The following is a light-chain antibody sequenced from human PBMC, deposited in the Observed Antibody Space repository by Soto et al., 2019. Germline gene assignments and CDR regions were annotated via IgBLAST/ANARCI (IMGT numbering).Light chain of an antibody. J-gene: IGLJ3*02. CDR1: SSDVGNCNC. V-gene: IGLV2-14*01. Sequence: QSALTQPASVSGSPGQSIIISGTGTSSDVGNCNCVSWYQQYPGKAPKLMIYEVTNRPSGVSYRFSGSKSGNTASLTIAGLQAEDEADYYCSSFTSSNTWVFGGGTKLTVL. CDR3: SSFTSSNTWV. CDR2: EVT.